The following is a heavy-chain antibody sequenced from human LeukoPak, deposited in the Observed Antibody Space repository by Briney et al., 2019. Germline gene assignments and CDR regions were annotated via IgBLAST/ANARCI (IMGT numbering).Heavy chain of an antibody. CDR1: GGSILGSF. CDR2: IYHYGST. D-gene: IGHD5-12*01. Sequence: SETLSLTCAVSGGSILGSFWSWIRQPPGQGLDWIGYIYHYGSTKYHPSLKSRVTLSVDTSKNQFSLRLTSVTAADTGVYYCTRAGPREYSGCVLGGEGTMVTVSS. V-gene: IGHV4-59*01. CDR3: TRAGPREYSGCVL. J-gene: IGHJ3*01.